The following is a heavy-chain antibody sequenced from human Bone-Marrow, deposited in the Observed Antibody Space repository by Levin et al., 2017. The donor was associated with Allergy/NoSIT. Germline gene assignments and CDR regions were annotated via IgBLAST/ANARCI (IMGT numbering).Heavy chain of an antibody. CDR2: IYYSGST. J-gene: IGHJ3*02. CDR1: GGSISSDEYY. D-gene: IGHD3-22*01. Sequence: PSETLSLTCPVPGGSISSDEYYWGWIRRPPGKGPEWIGSIYYSGSTYYNPSLLGRVTISLETSKHQFSLNLRSVTAADTAAYYCVRQAYYQDSRGYSVSAFDIWGQGTMVTVSS. CDR3: VRQAYYQDSRGYSVSAFDI. V-gene: IGHV4-39*01.